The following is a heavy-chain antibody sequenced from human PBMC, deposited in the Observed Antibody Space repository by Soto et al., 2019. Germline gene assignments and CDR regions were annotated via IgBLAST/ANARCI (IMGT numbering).Heavy chain of an antibody. CDR2: ISSDGSNS. V-gene: IGHV3-30-3*01. D-gene: IGHD5-18*01. CDR3: ARDRIQLWFCVGAFDV. CDR1: GFTFSSYI. Sequence: GGSLRLSCAASGFTFSSYIMHWVRQAPGKGLEWVAAISSDGSNSGSLDSVRGRFSISRDNSDNTLYLQMTSLSPEDSAVYFCARDRIQLWFCVGAFDVWGHGTMVTVSS. J-gene: IGHJ3*01.